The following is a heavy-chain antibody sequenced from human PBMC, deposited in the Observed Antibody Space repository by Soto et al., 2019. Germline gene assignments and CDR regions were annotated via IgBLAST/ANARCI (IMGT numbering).Heavy chain of an antibody. CDR1: GFTVSSNY. J-gene: IGHJ6*03. V-gene: IGHV3-66*01. Sequence: GGSLRLSCAASGFTVSSNYMSWVRQAPGKGLEWVSLMQSGGSTYYAGSVKGRFTISRDNSKNTLFLQMNSLRAEDTAVYYWARDDVHCSGGRCYGVPMDVWGKGPTVTVSS. CDR2: MQSGGST. CDR3: ARDDVHCSGGRCYGVPMDV. D-gene: IGHD2-15*01.